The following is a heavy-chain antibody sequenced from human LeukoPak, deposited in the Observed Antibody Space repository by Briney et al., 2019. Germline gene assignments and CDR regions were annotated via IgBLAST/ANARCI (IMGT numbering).Heavy chain of an antibody. CDR1: GFTFNDYT. D-gene: IGHD3-10*01. J-gene: IGHJ4*02. Sequence: GGSLRLSCAASGFTFNDYTIHCVRQAPGKGLEWVAVISYGESNKYYADSVKGRFTISRDTSKNTLYLQMNSLRAEDTAIYFCARELWFEELFFDYWGQGTLVTVSS. V-gene: IGHV3-30*04. CDR2: ISYGESNK. CDR3: ARELWFEELFFDY.